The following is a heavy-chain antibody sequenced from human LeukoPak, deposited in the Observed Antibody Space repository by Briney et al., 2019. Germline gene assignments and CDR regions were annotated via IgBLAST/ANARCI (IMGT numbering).Heavy chain of an antibody. J-gene: IGHJ5*02. D-gene: IGHD3-22*01. CDR2: INSDGINT. V-gene: IGHV3-74*01. CDR1: GFTFSNTW. CDR3: ARDLGQYYDTSDNWFDP. Sequence: GGSLRLSCAASGFTFSNTWMHWVRQAPGKGLVWVSRINSDGINTSYADSVKGRFTISRDNAKNTLNLQMNSLRAEDTAVYYCARDLGQYYDTSDNWFDPWGQGTLVTVPS.